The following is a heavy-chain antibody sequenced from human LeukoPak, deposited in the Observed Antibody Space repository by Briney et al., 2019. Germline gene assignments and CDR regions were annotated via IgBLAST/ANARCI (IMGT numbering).Heavy chain of an antibody. D-gene: IGHD3-10*01. CDR1: GTSISSYF. Sequence: SETLSLTCTVSGTSISSYFWSWVRQPPGKGLEWIGYIYSSGATSYNPSLRSRVTISLDTSKNQFSLKLSSVTAADTAVFYCARGEGSSFYYYMDVWGKGTLVTVSS. J-gene: IGHJ6*03. CDR2: IYSSGAT. CDR3: ARGEGSSFYYYMDV. V-gene: IGHV4-4*09.